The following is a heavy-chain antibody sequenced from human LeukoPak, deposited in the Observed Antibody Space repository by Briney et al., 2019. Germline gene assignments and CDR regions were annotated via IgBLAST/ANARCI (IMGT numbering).Heavy chain of an antibody. D-gene: IGHD1-14*01. CDR1: GGTFSSYA. Sequence: SVKVSCKASGGTFSSYAISWVRQAPGQGLEWMGRIIPIFGTANYAQKFQGRVTITTDESTSTAYLEPSSLRLEDTAVYYCAGDPEQRWFDPWGQGTLVTVSS. CDR2: IIPIFGTA. CDR3: AGDPEQRWFDP. J-gene: IGHJ5*02. V-gene: IGHV1-69*05.